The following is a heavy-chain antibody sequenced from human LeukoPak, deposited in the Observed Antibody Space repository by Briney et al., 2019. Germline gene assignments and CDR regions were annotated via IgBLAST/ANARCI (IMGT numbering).Heavy chain of an antibody. J-gene: IGHJ4*02. V-gene: IGHV3-23*01. CDR2: ISGSGGST. Sequence: GGSLRLSCAASGFTFSSYAMSWVRQAPGKGLEWVSAISGSGGSTYYADSVKGRFTISRDNAKNSLYLQMNSLRAEDTAVYYCARLRDWNYAIDYWGQGTLVTVSS. CDR3: ARLRDWNYAIDY. D-gene: IGHD1-7*01. CDR1: GFTFSSYA.